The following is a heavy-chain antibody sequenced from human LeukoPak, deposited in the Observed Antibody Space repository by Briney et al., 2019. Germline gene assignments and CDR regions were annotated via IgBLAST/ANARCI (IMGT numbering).Heavy chain of an antibody. CDR2: IYPGDSHT. V-gene: IGHV5-51*01. J-gene: IGHJ5*02. Sequence: GESLKISCKGSGYFFINYWIAWVRQMPRKGLEWMGIIYPGDSHTRYSPSFQGQVTVSADKSISTAYLQWGSLKASDTAMYYCARRGGSQSNWFDPWGQGTLVTVSS. CDR3: ARRGGSQSNWFDP. D-gene: IGHD1-26*01. CDR1: GYFFINYW.